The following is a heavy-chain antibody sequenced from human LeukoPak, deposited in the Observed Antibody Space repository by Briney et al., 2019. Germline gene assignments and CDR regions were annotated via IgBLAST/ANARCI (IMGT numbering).Heavy chain of an antibody. CDR2: IYYSGST. CDR3: ARGSPGYFDWNLNNWFDP. D-gene: IGHD3-9*01. CDR1: GGSISSGNYY. V-gene: IGHV4-39*07. Sequence: PSETLSLTCTVSGGSISSGNYYWGWIRQPPGKGLEWIGSIYYSGSTYYNPSLKSRVSSRVTISIDTSKNQFSLKLNSVTAADTAVYFCARGSPGYFDWNLNNWFDPWGQGTLVTVSS. J-gene: IGHJ5*02.